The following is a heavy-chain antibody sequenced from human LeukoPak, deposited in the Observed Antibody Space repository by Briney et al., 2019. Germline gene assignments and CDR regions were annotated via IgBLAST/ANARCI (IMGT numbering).Heavy chain of an antibody. Sequence: GGSLRLSCAVSGIALSNYGMSWVRQAPGKGLEWVSGINWNGGSTGYADSVKGRFTISRDNAKNSLYLQMNSLRAEDTALYYCARVGSKSATYYYYYYYMDAWGKGTTVTVSS. D-gene: IGHD6-13*01. CDR2: INWNGGST. J-gene: IGHJ6*03. CDR3: ARVGSKSATYYYYYYYMDA. CDR1: GIALSNYG. V-gene: IGHV3-20*04.